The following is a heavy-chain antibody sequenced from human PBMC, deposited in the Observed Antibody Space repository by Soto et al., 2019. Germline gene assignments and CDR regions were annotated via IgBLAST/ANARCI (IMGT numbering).Heavy chain of an antibody. Sequence: PGGSLRLSCAASGFTFSSYDIHWVRQAPGKGLEWVALISYDGNNKYYADSVKGRFTISRDNSKNTLYLQMNSLRAEDTAVYYCAKLITMVRGVIMDAFDIWGQGTMVTV. V-gene: IGHV3-30*18. CDR3: AKLITMVRGVIMDAFDI. J-gene: IGHJ3*02. CDR1: GFTFSSYD. CDR2: ISYDGNNK. D-gene: IGHD3-10*01.